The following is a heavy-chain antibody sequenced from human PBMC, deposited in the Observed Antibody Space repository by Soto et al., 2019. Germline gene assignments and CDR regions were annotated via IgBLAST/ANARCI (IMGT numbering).Heavy chain of an antibody. D-gene: IGHD6-13*01. CDR1: GFTFSSYW. CDR2: IKQDGSEE. CDR3: ARIAASGRGWDV. V-gene: IGHV3-7*01. J-gene: IGHJ6*02. Sequence: EVQLVESGGGLVQPGGSLRLSCVDSGFTFSSYWMSWVRQAPVKGLEWVGNIKQDGSEENYVDSVKGRFIISRDNAKNAMYLQMNSVRAEATAVYSCARIAASGRGWDVWGQGTTVAVSS.